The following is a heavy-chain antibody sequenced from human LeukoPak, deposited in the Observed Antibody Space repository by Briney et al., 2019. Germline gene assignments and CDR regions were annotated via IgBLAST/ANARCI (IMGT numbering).Heavy chain of an antibody. CDR2: ITTSDGNT. CDR3: AKDGGLWVSAHWGDS. J-gene: IGHJ4*02. D-gene: IGHD7-27*01. Sequence: GGSLRLSCAASGFTFSSYTMSWVRQARGKGLEWVSTITTSDGNTYYADSVKGRFTVSRDNSKNTLFLQMNSLRAEDTAVYYCAKDGGLWVSAHWGDSWGRGTLVTVSS. CDR1: GFTFSSYT. V-gene: IGHV3-23*01.